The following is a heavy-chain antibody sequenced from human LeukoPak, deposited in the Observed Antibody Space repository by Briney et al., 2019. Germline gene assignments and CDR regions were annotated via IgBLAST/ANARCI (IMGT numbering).Heavy chain of an antibody. CDR2: ISSSSSYI. Sequence: GGSLRLSCAASGFIFSSYSMNWVRQAPGKGLEWVSSISSSSSYIYYADSVKGRFTISRDNAKNSLYLQMNSLRAEDTAVYYCARSRALYGFDYWGQGTLVTVSS. CDR1: GFIFSSYS. J-gene: IGHJ4*02. CDR3: ARSRALYGFDY. V-gene: IGHV3-21*01. D-gene: IGHD2/OR15-2a*01.